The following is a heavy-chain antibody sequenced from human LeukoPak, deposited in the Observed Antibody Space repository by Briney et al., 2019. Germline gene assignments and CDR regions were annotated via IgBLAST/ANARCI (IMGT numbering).Heavy chain of an antibody. Sequence: SETLSLTCTVSGGSISSYYWSWIRQPPGKGLEWIGYIYYSGSTNYNPSLKSRVTISVDTSKNPFSLKLSSVTAADTAVYYCARGPRGYSYGDYWGQGTLVTVSS. V-gene: IGHV4-59*08. CDR3: ARGPRGYSYGDY. CDR1: GGSISSYY. CDR2: IYYSGST. D-gene: IGHD5-18*01. J-gene: IGHJ4*02.